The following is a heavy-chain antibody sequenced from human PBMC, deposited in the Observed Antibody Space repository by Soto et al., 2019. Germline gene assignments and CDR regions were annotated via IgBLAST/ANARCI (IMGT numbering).Heavy chain of an antibody. J-gene: IGHJ6*02. Sequence: QVQLVQSGAEVKKPGSSVKVSCTASGGTFSSNAINWVRQAPGQGLEWMGGIIPRLGTSNYVEKFKGRATITTGTSTDTVYLELSSLRSEDTAVYYCARDRVPLVRGLYGMDVWGQGTTVTVSS. D-gene: IGHD3-10*01. CDR1: GGTFSSNA. CDR3: ARDRVPLVRGLYGMDV. V-gene: IGHV1-69*06. CDR2: IIPRLGTS.